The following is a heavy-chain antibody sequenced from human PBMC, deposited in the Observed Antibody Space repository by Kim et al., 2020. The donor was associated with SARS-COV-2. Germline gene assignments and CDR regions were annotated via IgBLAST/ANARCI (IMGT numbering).Heavy chain of an antibody. CDR2: IKADGSTT. CDR1: GFSFSAYY. J-gene: IGHJ5*02. Sequence: GGSLRLSCAASGFSFSAYYMHWVRQAPGKGPVCISAIKADGSTTSYADSVRGRFTISRDNAKETLYLEMNSLRADDTALYYCVRFSGEPSWGQGTLVTVSS. V-gene: IGHV3-74*01. CDR3: VRFSGEPS.